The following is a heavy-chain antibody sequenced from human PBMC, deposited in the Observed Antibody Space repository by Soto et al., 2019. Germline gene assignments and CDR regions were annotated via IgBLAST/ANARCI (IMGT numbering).Heavy chain of an antibody. V-gene: IGHV1-2*02. J-gene: IGHJ6*02. D-gene: IGHD1-26*01. CDR1: GYIFTGYF. Sequence: GASVKVSCKASGYIFTGYFIQWLRQAPGQGLEWIGWINPNTSATNYAQKFQGRVTMTRDTSLGAAYMELTSLRPDDTALYYCARITWGRDHYYCMDVWGQGTTVTVSS. CDR3: ARITWGRDHYYCMDV. CDR2: INPNTSAT.